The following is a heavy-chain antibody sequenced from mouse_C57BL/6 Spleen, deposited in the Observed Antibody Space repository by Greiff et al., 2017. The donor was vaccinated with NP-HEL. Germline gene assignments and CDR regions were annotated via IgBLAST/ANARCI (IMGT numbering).Heavy chain of an antibody. CDR3: ARSYYGSSWRLYAMDY. J-gene: IGHJ4*01. CDR1: GYTFTSYW. D-gene: IGHD1-1*01. Sequence: QVQLQQSGAELVKPGASVKLSCKASGYTFTSYWMHWVKQRPGQGLEWIGMIHPNSGSTNYNEKFKSKATLTVDKSSSTAYMQLSSLTSEDSAVYYCARSYYGSSWRLYAMDYWGQGTSVTVSS. V-gene: IGHV1-64*01. CDR2: IHPNSGST.